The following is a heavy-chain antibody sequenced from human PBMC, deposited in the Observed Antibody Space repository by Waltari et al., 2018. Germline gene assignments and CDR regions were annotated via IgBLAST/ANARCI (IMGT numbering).Heavy chain of an antibody. CDR3: VRPLLGAMSTDDAFDI. Sequence: QVQLQQWGAGLLKPSETLSLTCAVYGGSFSGYYWSWIRQPPGKGLEWIGEINHSGSTHYNPSLKSRVTISVDTSKNQFSLKLSSVTAADTAVYYCVRPLLGAMSTDDAFDIWGQGTMVTVSS. D-gene: IGHD2-2*01. J-gene: IGHJ3*02. CDR2: INHSGST. CDR1: GGSFSGYY. V-gene: IGHV4-34*01.